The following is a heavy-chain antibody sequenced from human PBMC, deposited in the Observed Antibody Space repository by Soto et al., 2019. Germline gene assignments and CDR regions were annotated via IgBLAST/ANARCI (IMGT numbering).Heavy chain of an antibody. CDR1: GFTFISYA. CDR3: ATEQDGSGWYVQ. CDR2: LSSNGGST. Sequence: EVQLVESGGGWVQPGGSLRLSCAASGFTFISYAMHWVRQAPGKGLEYVSALSSNGGSTYYANSVKGRFTISRDNSRNTLYLQMGSLRGEDMAVYYCATEQDGSGWYVQWGQGTLVTVSS. J-gene: IGHJ5*02. D-gene: IGHD6-25*01. V-gene: IGHV3-64*01.